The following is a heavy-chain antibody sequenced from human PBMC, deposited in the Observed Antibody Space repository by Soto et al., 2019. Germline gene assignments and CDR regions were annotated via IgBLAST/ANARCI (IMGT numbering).Heavy chain of an antibody. J-gene: IGHJ3*02. CDR3: AIIMTHSDSFDI. CDR2: INSNSGAT. CDR1: GYSFSCFY. Sequence: XSVKVSCKASGYSFSCFYIHWMRQAPGQGLEWVGSINSNSGATTYAQKFQDSVAMTRDTSVSTAYMDLNRLTSDDTAIYYCAIIMTHSDSFDIWGQGTMVTVSS. V-gene: IGHV1-2*04. D-gene: IGHD3-16*01.